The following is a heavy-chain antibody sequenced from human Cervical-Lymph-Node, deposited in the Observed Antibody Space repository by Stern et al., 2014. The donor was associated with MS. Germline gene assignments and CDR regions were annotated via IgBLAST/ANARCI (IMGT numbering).Heavy chain of an antibody. CDR2: INSDGSR. Sequence: EVQLVESGGGLVQPGGSLRLSCAGFNFRSYWMHWVRQAPGKGLVGVACINSDGSRRYADSVKGRFTISRDNAKNTMYLQMSSLRVEDTAVYYCARGVVSVSTLGDYYYGMDVWGQGTTVTVSS. V-gene: IGHV3-74*01. D-gene: IGHD2-2*01. CDR3: ARGVVSVSTLGDYYYGMDV. CDR1: FNFRSYW. J-gene: IGHJ6*01.